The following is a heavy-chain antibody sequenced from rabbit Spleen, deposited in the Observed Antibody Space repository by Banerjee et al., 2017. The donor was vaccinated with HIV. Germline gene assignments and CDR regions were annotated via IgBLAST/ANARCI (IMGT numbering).Heavy chain of an antibody. D-gene: IGHD6-1*01. CDR1: GFSFSNKAV. J-gene: IGHJ4*01. CDR3: ARDDGSGYAPKL. CDR2: INAATGKP. V-gene: IGHV1S45*01. Sequence: QEQLVESGGGLVQPGGSLKLSCTASGFSFSNKAVMCWVRQAPGKGLEWIACINAATGKPVYATWAKGRFTISKTSSTTVTLQMTSLTAADTATYFCARDDGSGYAPKLWGPGTLVTVS.